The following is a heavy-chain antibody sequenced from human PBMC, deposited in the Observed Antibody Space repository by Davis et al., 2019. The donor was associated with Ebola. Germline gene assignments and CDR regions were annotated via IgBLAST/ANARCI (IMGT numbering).Heavy chain of an antibody. J-gene: IGHJ3*02. D-gene: IGHD4-17*01. CDR1: GYTFSNHA. CDR2: INTNTGNP. Sequence: ASVKVSCKASGYTFSNHAINWVRQAPGQGPEWMGWINTNTGNPAYARGFTGRFVFSLDTSVSTAYLQITSLQAEDTALYYCARHGPSIFDIWGQGTMVTVSS. CDR3: ARHGPSIFDI. V-gene: IGHV7-4-1*02.